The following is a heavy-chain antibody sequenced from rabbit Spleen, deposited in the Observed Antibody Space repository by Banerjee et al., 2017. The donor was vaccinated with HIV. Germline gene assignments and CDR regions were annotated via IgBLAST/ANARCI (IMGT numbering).Heavy chain of an antibody. J-gene: IGHJ3*01. CDR1: GFSFSSGYY. D-gene: IGHD8-1*01. CDR2: IDSGSSGFT. CDR3: ARDTGSSFSSYGMDL. V-gene: IGHV1S40*01. Sequence: QSLEESGGDLVKPGASLTLTCTASGFSFSSGYYMCWVRQAPGKGLEWIACIDSGSSGFTYFATWAKGRFTCSKTSSTTVTLLMTRLTAADTATYFCARDTGSSFSSYGMDLCGQGTLVTVS.